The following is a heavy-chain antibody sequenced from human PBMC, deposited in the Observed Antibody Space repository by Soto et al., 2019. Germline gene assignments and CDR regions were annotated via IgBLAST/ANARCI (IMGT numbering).Heavy chain of an antibody. J-gene: IGHJ3*01. CDR3: VRGDKGGFDL. CDR2: ISSSGSTT. D-gene: IGHD2-21*02. Sequence: GGSLRLSCAASGFTFSDYYMSWIRQAPGKGLEWVSYISSSGSTTTYADPVKGRFTISRDNAKNTLYLQMNSLRAEDTAVYYCVRGDKGGFDLWGQGTTVTVSS. V-gene: IGHV3-11*04. CDR1: GFTFSDYY.